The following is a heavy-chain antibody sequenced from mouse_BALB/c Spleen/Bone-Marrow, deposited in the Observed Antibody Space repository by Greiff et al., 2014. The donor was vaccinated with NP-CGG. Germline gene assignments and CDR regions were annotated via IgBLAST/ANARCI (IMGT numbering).Heavy chain of an antibody. D-gene: IGHD1-1*01. CDR1: GYSITSGYY. V-gene: IGHV3-6*02. J-gene: IGHJ4*01. Sequence: VQLKPSGPGLVKPSQSLSLTCSVTGYSITSGYYWEWVRQFSGKKMEWMGYISYDGSNNYNPSLKNRISITRDTSKNQFFLKLNSVTTEDTATYYCASYFYYAMDYWGQGTSVTVSS. CDR3: ASYFYYAMDY. CDR2: ISYDGSN.